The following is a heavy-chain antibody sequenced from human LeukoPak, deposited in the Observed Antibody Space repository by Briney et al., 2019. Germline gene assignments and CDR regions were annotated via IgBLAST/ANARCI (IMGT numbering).Heavy chain of an antibody. J-gene: IGHJ4*02. CDR2: IYYSGST. CDR3: ARGNYTVRILDY. Sequence: SETLSLTCTVSGGSISSSSYYWGWIRQPPGKGLEWIGSIYYSGSTYYNPSLKSRVTISVDTSKNQFSLKLSSVTAADTAVYYCARGNYTVRILDYWGQGTLVTVSS. CDR1: GGSISSSSYY. V-gene: IGHV4-39*07. D-gene: IGHD2-2*02.